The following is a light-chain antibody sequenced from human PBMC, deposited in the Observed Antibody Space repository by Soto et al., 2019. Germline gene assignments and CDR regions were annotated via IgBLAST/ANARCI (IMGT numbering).Light chain of an antibody. CDR3: CSYAGSSTHVV. Sequence: QSVLTQSPSASGTPGQRITISCTGTSSDVGSYNLVSWYQQHPGKAPKLMIYEGSKRPSGVSNRFSGSKSGNTASLTISGLQAEDEADYYCCSYAGSSTHVVFGGGTKLTVL. CDR1: SSDVGSYNL. J-gene: IGLJ2*01. V-gene: IGLV2-23*01. CDR2: EGS.